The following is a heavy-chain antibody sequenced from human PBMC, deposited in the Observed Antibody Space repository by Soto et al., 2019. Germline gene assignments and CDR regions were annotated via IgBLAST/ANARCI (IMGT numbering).Heavy chain of an antibody. CDR1: GGSISSYY. CDR2: IYYSGST. V-gene: IGHV4-59*08. Sequence: SETLSLTCTVSGGSISSYYWSWIRQPPGKGLEWIGYIYYSGSTNYNPSLKSRVTISVDTSKNQFSLKLSSVTAADTAVYYCARSLLYYDGSGSYYRSDYFDYWGQGTLVTVSS. J-gene: IGHJ4*02. D-gene: IGHD3-10*01. CDR3: ARSLLYYDGSGSYYRSDYFDY.